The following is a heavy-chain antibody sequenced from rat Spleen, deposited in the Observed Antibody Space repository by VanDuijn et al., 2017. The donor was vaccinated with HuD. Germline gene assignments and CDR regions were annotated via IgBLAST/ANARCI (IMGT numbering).Heavy chain of an antibody. CDR3: TTGWLFSY. CDR2: LSYDATAP. J-gene: IGHJ3*01. D-gene: IGHD1-12*03. V-gene: IGHV5-29*01. Sequence: EVKLVESGGGLVQPGRSLKLSCAASGFNFNDYWMGWVRQAPTKGLEWVATLSYDATAPYYRDSVKGRFTISRDNAKTTLYLQMDSLRSEDTATYYCTTGWLFSYWGQGTLVTVSS. CDR1: GFNFNDYW.